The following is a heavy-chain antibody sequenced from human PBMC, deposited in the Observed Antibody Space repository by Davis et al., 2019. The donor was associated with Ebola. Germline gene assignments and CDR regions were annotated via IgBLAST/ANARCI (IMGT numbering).Heavy chain of an antibody. CDR3: ARGSFFWSGSFLGYFDY. Sequence: ASVKVSCKTSGYTFTAHYLHWVRQAPGQGLEWMGWINPNSGDTNFAQKFQGTVTFTRDTSTNTAYLELTRPTSDDTAFYFCARGSFFWSGSFLGYFDYWGQGILITVSS. J-gene: IGHJ4*03. CDR2: INPNSGDT. V-gene: IGHV1-2*02. D-gene: IGHD3-3*01. CDR1: GYTFTAHY.